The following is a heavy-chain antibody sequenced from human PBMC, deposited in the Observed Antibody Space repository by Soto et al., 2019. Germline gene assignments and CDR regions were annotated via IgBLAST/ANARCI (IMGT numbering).Heavy chain of an antibody. CDR1: GDSISRSYW. CDR2: IYHSVSN. Sequence: QVQLQESGPGLVKPSGTLSLTCAVSGDSISRSYWWSWVRQLPGKGLEWVGDIYHSVSNIYTASLQSRVILAVENSKNESPLKMSSVTVEDMAVYYFMSKLGQLLAVAFEMWGLSTLVTVSS. D-gene: IGHD3-16*01. V-gene: IGHV4-4*02. CDR3: MSKLGQLLAVAFEM. J-gene: IGHJ3*02.